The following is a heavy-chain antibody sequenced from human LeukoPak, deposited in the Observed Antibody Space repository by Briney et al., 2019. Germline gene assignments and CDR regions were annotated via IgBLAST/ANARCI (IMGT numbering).Heavy chain of an antibody. CDR1: GFIVSNNY. CDR2: IYDGDTT. J-gene: IGHJ4*02. Sequence: PGGSLRLSCAASGFIVSNNYMSWVRQAPGKGLEWVSSIYDGDTTEYAGSVKGRFTISRDNSKNALYLQMNSLRTDDTAVYYCATLYGGQRADGYWGQGTLVIVSS. CDR3: ATLYGGQRADGY. V-gene: IGHV3-53*01. D-gene: IGHD2-15*01.